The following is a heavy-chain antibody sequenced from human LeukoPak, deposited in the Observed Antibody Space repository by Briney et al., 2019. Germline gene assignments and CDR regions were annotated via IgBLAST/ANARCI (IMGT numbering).Heavy chain of an antibody. J-gene: IGHJ4*02. V-gene: IGHV3-15*01. CDR1: GFTFSNAW. Sequence: GGSLRLSCAASGFTFSNAWMSWVRQAPGKGLEWVGRIKSKTDGGTTDYAAPVKGRFTISRDDSKNTLYLQMNSLTTEHTAVYYCTTGITMVRGVIHLIDYWGQGTLVTVSS. D-gene: IGHD3-10*01. CDR2: IKSKTDGGTT. CDR3: TTGITMVRGVIHLIDY.